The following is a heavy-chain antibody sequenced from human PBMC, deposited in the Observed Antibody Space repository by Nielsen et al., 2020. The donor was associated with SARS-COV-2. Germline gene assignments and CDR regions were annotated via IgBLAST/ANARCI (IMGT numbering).Heavy chain of an antibody. J-gene: IGHJ3*02. CDR2: ISGAGGTT. V-gene: IGHV3-23*01. Sequence: ESLKISCAASGFIFSNYVLSWVRQAPGKGLEWVSSISGAGGTTYYTDSVKGRFTISRDNSKNTLYLQMNSLRAEDTAVYYCAKLPAFKMGSSDGFDIWGQGTMVTVSS. CDR1: GFIFSNYV. D-gene: IGHD5-24*01. CDR3: AKLPAFKMGSSDGFDI.